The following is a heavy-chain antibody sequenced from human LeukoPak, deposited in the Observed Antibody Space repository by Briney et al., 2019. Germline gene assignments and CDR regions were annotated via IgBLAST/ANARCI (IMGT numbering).Heavy chain of an antibody. D-gene: IGHD4-17*01. CDR1: GFTFSSYS. CDR3: VKDLGAYDLDS. Sequence: PGGSLRLSCAASGFTFSSYSMHWVRQAPGKGLQWVSHIRSDGSTSYCADSVRGRLTISRDNSKNTVYLQMNSLRPEDTAVYYCVKDLGAYDLDSWGQGTLVTVSS. J-gene: IGHJ4*02. CDR2: IRSDGSTS. V-gene: IGHV3-30*02.